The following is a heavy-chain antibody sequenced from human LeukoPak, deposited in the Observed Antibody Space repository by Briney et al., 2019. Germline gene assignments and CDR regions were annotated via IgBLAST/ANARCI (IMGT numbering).Heavy chain of an antibody. J-gene: IGHJ2*01. CDR1: GGSISSSSYY. CDR3: ARGPRYWYFDL. Sequence: SETLSLTCTVSGGSISSSSYYRGWIRQPPGKGLEWIGSIYYSGSTYYNPSLKSRVTISVDTSKNQFSLKLSSVTAADTAVYYCARGPRYWYFDLWGRGTLVTVSS. V-gene: IGHV4-39*07. CDR2: IYYSGST.